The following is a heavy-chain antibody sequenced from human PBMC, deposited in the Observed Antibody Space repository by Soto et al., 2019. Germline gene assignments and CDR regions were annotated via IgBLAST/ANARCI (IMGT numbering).Heavy chain of an antibody. CDR3: ARGGSSPEVYYYYGMVV. CDR2: IWYDGSNK. V-gene: IGHV3-33*01. D-gene: IGHD2-15*01. CDR1: GFTFSSYG. Sequence: QVQLVESGGGVDQPGRSLRLSCAASGFTFSSYGMHWVRQAPGKGLEWVAVIWYDGSNKYYADSVKGRFTISRDNSKNTLYLQMNSLRAEDTAVYYCARGGSSPEVYYYYGMVVWGQGTTVTVSS. J-gene: IGHJ6*02.